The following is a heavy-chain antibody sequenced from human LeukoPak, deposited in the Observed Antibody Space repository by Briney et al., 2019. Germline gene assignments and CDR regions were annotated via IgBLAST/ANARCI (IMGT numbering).Heavy chain of an antibody. D-gene: IGHD4-17*01. CDR2: IHYSGGT. J-gene: IGHJ3*02. CDR3: ARGPGLRMGAFDI. CDR1: GGSISDYY. V-gene: IGHV4-59*12. Sequence: SETLSLTCTVSGGSISDYYWSWIRQPPGKGLEWIGYIHYSGGTNYNPSLKSRVTISVDTSKNRFSLQLNSVTPEDTAVYYCARGPGLRMGAFDIWGQGTMVTVSS.